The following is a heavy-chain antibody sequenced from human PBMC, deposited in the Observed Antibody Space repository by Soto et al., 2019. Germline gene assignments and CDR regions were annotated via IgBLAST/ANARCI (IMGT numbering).Heavy chain of an antibody. D-gene: IGHD3-9*01. CDR2: IYWDDDK. Sequence: QITLKESGPTLVKPTQTLTLTCTFSGFSLSTSGVGVGWIRQPPGKALEWLARIYWDDDKRYSPSLKSRLTITKDTSKNQVVLTMTNMDPVDTATYYCAHLPRLYDILTGYYNRNYFDYWGQGTLVTVSS. CDR3: AHLPRLYDILTGYYNRNYFDY. CDR1: GFSLSTSGVG. V-gene: IGHV2-5*02. J-gene: IGHJ4*02.